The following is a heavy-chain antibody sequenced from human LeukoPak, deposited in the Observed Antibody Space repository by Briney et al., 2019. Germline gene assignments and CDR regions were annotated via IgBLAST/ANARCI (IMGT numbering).Heavy chain of an antibody. V-gene: IGHV1-18*01. J-gene: IGHJ4*02. Sequence: ASVKVSCKASGYTFTSYGISWVRQAPGQGLEWMGWISAYNGNTNYAQKLQGRVTMTTDTSTSTAYMELSSLRSEDTAVYYCATARLSYRWELQYVFDYWGQGTLVTVSS. CDR3: ATARLSYRWELQYVFDY. CDR2: ISAYNGNT. CDR1: GYTFTSYG. D-gene: IGHD1-26*01.